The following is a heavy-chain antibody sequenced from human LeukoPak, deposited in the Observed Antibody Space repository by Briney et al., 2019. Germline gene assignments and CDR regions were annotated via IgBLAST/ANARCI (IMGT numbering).Heavy chain of an antibody. J-gene: IGHJ4*02. CDR2: IIPIFGTA. Sequence: GASVKVPCKASGGTFSSYAISWVRQAPGQGLEWTGGIIPIFGTANYAQKFQGRVTITADESTSTAYMELSSLRSEDTAVYYCARSRGAGTLFDYWGQGTLVTVSS. CDR1: GGTFSSYA. V-gene: IGHV1-69*01. CDR3: ARSRGAGTLFDY. D-gene: IGHD6-19*01.